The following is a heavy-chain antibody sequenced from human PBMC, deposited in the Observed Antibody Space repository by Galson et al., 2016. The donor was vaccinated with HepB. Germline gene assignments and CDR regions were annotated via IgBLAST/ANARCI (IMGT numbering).Heavy chain of an antibody. CDR1: GLIFSTYA. D-gene: IGHD4-17*01. CDR3: ARADYGDYVAFFDY. Sequence: YLRLSCASSGLIFSTYAMHWARQTPGNRQESVATISEDGTNQYYVDSVKGRFTISRDNSKNTLYLQMNSLRPEDTAVYYCARADYGDYVAFFDYWGQGTLVTVSS. CDR2: ISEDGTNQ. V-gene: IGHV3-30*04. J-gene: IGHJ4*02.